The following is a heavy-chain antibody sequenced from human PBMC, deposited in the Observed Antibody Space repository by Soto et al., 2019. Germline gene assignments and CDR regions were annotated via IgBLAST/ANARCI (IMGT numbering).Heavy chain of an antibody. CDR2: TIPLLNVA. D-gene: IGHD5-12*01. Sequence: QVQLVQSGAEVKKPGSSVKVSCKASGGTFSTSTFTWVRQAPGQGLEWMGRTIPLLNVADYAQDFQGRVTITADKSTSTAYMELTSLTSKDTAVYYCARESPIGSTYSGYDAIDSWGQGTLVTVSS. V-gene: IGHV1-69*08. J-gene: IGHJ4*02. CDR1: GGTFSTST. CDR3: ARESPIGSTYSGYDAIDS.